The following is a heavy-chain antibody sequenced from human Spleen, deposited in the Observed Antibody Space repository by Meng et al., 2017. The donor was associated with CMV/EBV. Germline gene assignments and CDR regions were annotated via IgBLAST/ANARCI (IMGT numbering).Heavy chain of an antibody. V-gene: IGHV1-69*05. Sequence: SVKVSCKASGDTFNRYSITWVRQAPGQGLEWMGRIIPIFGTANYAQKFQGRVTITTDESTSTAYMELSSLRSEDTAVYYCARAEYVVVVAEGAFDIWGQGTMVTVSS. CDR2: IIPIFGTA. J-gene: IGHJ3*02. D-gene: IGHD2-15*01. CDR1: GDTFNRYS. CDR3: ARAEYVVVVAEGAFDI.